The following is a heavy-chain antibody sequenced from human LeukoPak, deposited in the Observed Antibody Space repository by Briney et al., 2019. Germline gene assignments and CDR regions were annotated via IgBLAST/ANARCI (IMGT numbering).Heavy chain of an antibody. CDR2: ISYDGSNK. J-gene: IGHJ5*02. CDR3: AKVPGDFWSGYLDP. Sequence: GGSLRLSCAASGFTFNSYAIHWVRQAPGKGLEWVAVISYDGSNKYYAESVKGRFTISRDNSKNTLYLQMNSLRAEDTAVYYCAKVPGDFWSGYLDPWGQGTLVTVSS. V-gene: IGHV3-30*04. CDR1: GFTFNSYA. D-gene: IGHD3-3*01.